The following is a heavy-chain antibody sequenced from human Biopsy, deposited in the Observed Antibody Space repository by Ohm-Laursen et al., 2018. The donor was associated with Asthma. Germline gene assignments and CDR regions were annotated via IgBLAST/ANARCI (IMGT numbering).Heavy chain of an antibody. CDR3: ARCQVGYSSGWSLLLKKIYYSGMDV. CDR2: IMTVFGTT. D-gene: IGHD6-19*01. CDR1: GGTFSNFA. V-gene: IGHV1-69*13. Sequence: GASVKVSCKAPGGTFSNFAISWVRQAPGQGLEWLGGIMTVFGTTNYAQKFQGRVTITADESTSTAYMEVTSLRSEDTAIYYCARCQVGYSSGWSLLLKKIYYSGMDVWGQGTAVTVSS. J-gene: IGHJ6*02.